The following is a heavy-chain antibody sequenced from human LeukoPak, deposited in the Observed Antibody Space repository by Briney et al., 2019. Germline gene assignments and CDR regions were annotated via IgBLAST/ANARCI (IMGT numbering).Heavy chain of an antibody. CDR2: IYYSGST. CDR1: GGSISSSSYY. V-gene: IGHV4-39*01. J-gene: IGHJ4*02. Sequence: SATLSLTCTVSGGSISSSSYYWGWIRQPPGKGLEWIGSIYYSGSTYYNPSLKSRVTISVDTSKNQFSLKLSSVTAADTAVYYCARGVDTAMVYDYWGQGTLVTVSS. D-gene: IGHD5-18*01. CDR3: ARGVDTAMVYDY.